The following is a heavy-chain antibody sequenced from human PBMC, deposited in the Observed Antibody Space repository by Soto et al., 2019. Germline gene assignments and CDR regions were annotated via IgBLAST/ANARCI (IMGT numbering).Heavy chain of an antibody. CDR2: ISAYNGNT. V-gene: IGHV1-18*01. CDR3: ARGGLVRFNYYYYYYMDV. Sequence: AASVKVSCKASGYTFTSYGISWVRQAPGQGLEWMGWISAYNGNTNYAQKLQGRVTMTTDTSTSTAYMELRSLRSDDTAVYYCARGGLVRFNYYYYYYMDVWGKGTTVTVSS. J-gene: IGHJ6*03. CDR1: GYTFTSYG. D-gene: IGHD3-10*01.